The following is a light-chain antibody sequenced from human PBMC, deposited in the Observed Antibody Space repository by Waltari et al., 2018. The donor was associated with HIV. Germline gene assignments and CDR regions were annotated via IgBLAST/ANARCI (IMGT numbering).Light chain of an antibody. CDR3: QQYNSYPYT. Sequence: DILMTPSPYTLSASVGDRVTITCRASKSISNWLAWYHQKPGKAPKLLIYKASSVESGVPSRFSGSGSGTEFTLTISSLQPDDLATYYCQQYNSYPYTFGQGTKLEIK. CDR1: KSISNW. CDR2: KAS. J-gene: IGKJ2*01. V-gene: IGKV1-5*03.